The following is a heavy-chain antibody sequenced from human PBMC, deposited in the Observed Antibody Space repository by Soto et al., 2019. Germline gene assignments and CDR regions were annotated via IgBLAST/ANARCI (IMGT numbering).Heavy chain of an antibody. Sequence: QVQLQESGPGLVKPSQTLSLTCTVSGGSISSGGYYWSWIRQHPGKGLEWIGYIYYSGSTYYNPSLKSRVTXPXXXSXXQFSLKLSSVTAADTAVYYCARDYGSGDYYYGMDVWGQGTTVTVSS. CDR3: ARDYGSGDYYYGMDV. CDR2: IYYSGST. D-gene: IGHD3-10*01. V-gene: IGHV4-31*03. J-gene: IGHJ6*02. CDR1: GGSISSGGYY.